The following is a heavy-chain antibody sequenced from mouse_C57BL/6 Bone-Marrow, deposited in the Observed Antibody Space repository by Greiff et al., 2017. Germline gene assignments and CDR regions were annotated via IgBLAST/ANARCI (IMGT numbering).Heavy chain of an antibody. CDR1: GYTFTSYW. Sequence: QVQLQQPGAELVMPGASVKLSCKASGYTFTSYWMHWVKQRPGQGLEWIGEIDPSDSYTNYNQKFKGKSTLTVDKSSSTAYMQLGSLTSEDSAVYYCARWSYYGYDGPCWYFDVWGTGTTVTVSS. V-gene: IGHV1-69*01. CDR2: IDPSDSYT. J-gene: IGHJ1*03. CDR3: ARWSYYGYDGPCWYFDV. D-gene: IGHD2-2*01.